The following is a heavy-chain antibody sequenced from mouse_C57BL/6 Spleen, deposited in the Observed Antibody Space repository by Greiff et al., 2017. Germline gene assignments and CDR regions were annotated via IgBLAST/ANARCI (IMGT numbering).Heavy chain of an antibody. D-gene: IGHD3-2*02. CDR1: GYTFTSYW. Sequence: QVQLQQPGTELVKPGASVKLSCKASGYTFTSYWMHWVKQRPGQGLEWIGNINPSNGGTNYNEKFKSKATLTVDKSSSTAYMQLSSLTSEDSAVYYCARESRQLRPPYYAMDYWGPGTSVTVSS. CDR2: INPSNGGT. CDR3: ARESRQLRPPYYAMDY. V-gene: IGHV1-53*01. J-gene: IGHJ4*01.